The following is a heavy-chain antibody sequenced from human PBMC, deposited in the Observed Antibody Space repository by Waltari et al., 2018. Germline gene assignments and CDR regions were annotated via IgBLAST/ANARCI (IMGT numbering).Heavy chain of an antibody. CDR1: GFTFGSHW. Sequence: EVQLVESGGGLVQPGGSLRLSCVASGFTFGSHWMSWVRQAPEKGVEWLGEIKQEGTQQYYVDSVKGRFTVSRDNHKNSLFRQMNSLRAEDTAVYYCARALPGEITVYDYWAQGALVTVSS. CDR2: IKQEGTQQ. CDR3: ARALPGEITVYDY. V-gene: IGHV3-7*01. J-gene: IGHJ4*02. D-gene: IGHD3-10*01.